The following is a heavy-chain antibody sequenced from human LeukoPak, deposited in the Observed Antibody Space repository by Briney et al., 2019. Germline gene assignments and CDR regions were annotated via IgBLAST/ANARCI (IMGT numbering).Heavy chain of an antibody. D-gene: IGHD1-26*01. Sequence: GASVKVSCKVSGYTLTELSMHWVRQAPGKGLEWMGGVDPEDGEIIYAQKFQGRVTMTEDTSTDTAYMELSSLRSEDTAVYDCAIDVGELLTYWGQGTLDSVSS. CDR3: AIDVGELLTY. J-gene: IGHJ4*02. V-gene: IGHV1-24*01. CDR1: GYTLTELS. CDR2: VDPEDGEI.